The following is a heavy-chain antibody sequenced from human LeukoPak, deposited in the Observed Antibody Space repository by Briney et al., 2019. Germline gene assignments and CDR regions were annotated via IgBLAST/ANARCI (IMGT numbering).Heavy chain of an antibody. CDR2: IHYSDSA. CDR1: GGSISNSDYY. V-gene: IGHV4-39*01. D-gene: IGHD6-13*01. CDR3: ARRRAAAGPFDY. J-gene: IGHJ4*02. Sequence: PSETLSLTCAVSGGSISNSDYYWAWIRQPPGKGLEYIGNIHYSDSALYNPSLQSRATILVDTSKNQFSLKLSSVTAADTAVYYCARRRAAAGPFDYWGRGTLVTVSS.